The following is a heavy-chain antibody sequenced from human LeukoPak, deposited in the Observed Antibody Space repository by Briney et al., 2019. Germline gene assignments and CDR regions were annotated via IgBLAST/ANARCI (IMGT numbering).Heavy chain of an antibody. CDR1: GGTFSSYA. J-gene: IGHJ4*02. CDR3: ARDALGLLWFGAY. V-gene: IGHV1-2*02. Sequence: ASVKVSCKASGGTFSSYAISWVRQAPGQGLEWMGWINPNSGGTNYAQKFQGRVTMTRDTSISTAYMELSRLRSEDTAVYYCARDALGLLWFGAYWGQGTLVTVSS. CDR2: INPNSGGT. D-gene: IGHD3-10*01.